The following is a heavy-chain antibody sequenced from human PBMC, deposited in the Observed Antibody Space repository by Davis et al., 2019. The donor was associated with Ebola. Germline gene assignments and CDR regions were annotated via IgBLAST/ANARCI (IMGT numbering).Heavy chain of an antibody. J-gene: IGHJ3*01. Sequence: PGGSLRLSCKDSENSFTSYWIGWVRQLPGKGLEWMGIIYTGDSDTRYSPSFRGQVTISADKSTRTAYLQWGSLKASDTAMYYCASLRRTITGMDDGFDLWGQGTMVTVSS. CDR2: IYTGDSDT. V-gene: IGHV5-51*01. CDR1: ENSFTSYW. D-gene: IGHD1-20*01. CDR3: ASLRRTITGMDDGFDL.